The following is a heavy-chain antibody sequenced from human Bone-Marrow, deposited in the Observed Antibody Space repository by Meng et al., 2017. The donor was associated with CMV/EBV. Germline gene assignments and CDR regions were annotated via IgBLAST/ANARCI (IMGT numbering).Heavy chain of an antibody. D-gene: IGHD3-10*01. J-gene: IGHJ4*02. V-gene: IGHV3-30*04. CDR3: ARGGEYADY. CDR1: AFTFSSYA. CDR2: ISYDGSNK. Sequence: GESLKISCAASAFTFSSYAMHWVRQAPGKGLEWVAVISYDGSNKYYADFVKGRFTISRDNSKNTLYLQMNSLRAEDTAVYYCARGGEYADYWGQVTLVTVSS.